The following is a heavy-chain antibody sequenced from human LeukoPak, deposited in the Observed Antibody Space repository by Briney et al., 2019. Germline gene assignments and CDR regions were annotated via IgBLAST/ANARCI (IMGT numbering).Heavy chain of an antibody. CDR1: GFSFSRYS. CDR2: ITSSSSII. J-gene: IGHJ4*02. V-gene: IGHV3-48*01. CDR3: ARGTSISSGWEDFDY. D-gene: IGHD6-19*01. Sequence: GGSLRLSCAASGFSFSRYSMNWVRQAPGKGLEWVSYITSSSSIIYYADSVKGRFTISRDNAKNSVYLPMNSLRAEDTAVYYCARGTSISSGWEDFDYWGQGTLVTVSS.